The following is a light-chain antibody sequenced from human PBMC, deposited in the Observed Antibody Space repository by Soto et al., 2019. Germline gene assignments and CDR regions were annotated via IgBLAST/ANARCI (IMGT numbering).Light chain of an antibody. J-gene: IGKJ3*01. CDR1: QIINKW. V-gene: IGKV1-12*02. CDR2: AAS. CDR3: QQANSFPFT. Sequence: DLQMTQSPSSVSASVGDRVTITCRASQIINKWLAWYQQKPGKAPTLLIYAASTLQSGVPSRFSGSGSGTDFTLTISSLQPEDFATYYRQQANSFPFTFGPGTKVDIK.